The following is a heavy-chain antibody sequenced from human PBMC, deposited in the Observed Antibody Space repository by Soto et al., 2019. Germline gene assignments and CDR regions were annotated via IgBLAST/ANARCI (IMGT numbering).Heavy chain of an antibody. CDR3: ARSRIQLWTYYYYGMDV. CDR2: MYSGGST. J-gene: IGHJ6*01. CDR1: GFTVSSND. Sequence: PGGSLRLSCAASGFTVSSNDMSWVRQAPGKGLEWVSVMYSGGSTYYADSVKVRFTISRDNSKNTLYLQMNSLRAEDTAVYYCARSRIQLWTYYYYGMDVWGQGTTVNVSS. D-gene: IGHD5-18*01. V-gene: IGHV3-53*01.